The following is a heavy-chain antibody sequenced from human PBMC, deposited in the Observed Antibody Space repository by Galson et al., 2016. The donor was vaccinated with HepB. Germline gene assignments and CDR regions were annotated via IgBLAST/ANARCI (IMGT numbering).Heavy chain of an antibody. J-gene: IGHJ4*02. CDR3: AKGYDFWSGYLSYFDF. D-gene: IGHD3-3*01. V-gene: IGHV3-30*18. Sequence: SLRLSCAASGFRFNYYGVHWVRQAPGKGLEWVAVISHDGNNRYYADSVKDRFTISRDNSKNTLYLQMNNLRTEGTAVYYCAKGYDFWSGYLSYFDFWGQGTLVTVSS. CDR2: ISHDGNNR. CDR1: GFRFNYYG.